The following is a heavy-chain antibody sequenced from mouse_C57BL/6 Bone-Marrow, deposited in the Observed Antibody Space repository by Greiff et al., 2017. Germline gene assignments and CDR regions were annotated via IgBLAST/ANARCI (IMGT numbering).Heavy chain of an antibody. J-gene: IGHJ3*01. CDR3: LITAVVATPY. CDR1: GFNIKDDY. V-gene: IGHV14-4*01. Sequence: VQLQQSGAELVRPGASVKLSCTASGFNIKDDYMHWVKQRPEQGLEWIGWLDPENGDTEYASKFQGKATITADTSSNTAYLQLSSLTSEDTAVYYCLITAVVATPYWGQGTLVTVSA. D-gene: IGHD1-1*01. CDR2: LDPENGDT.